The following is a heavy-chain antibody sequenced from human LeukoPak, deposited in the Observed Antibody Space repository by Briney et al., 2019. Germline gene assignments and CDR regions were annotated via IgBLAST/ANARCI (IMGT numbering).Heavy chain of an antibody. V-gene: IGHV3-30*02. J-gene: IGHJ4*02. D-gene: IGHD3-10*01. Sequence: PGGSLRLSCAASGFTFSSYGMHWVRQAPGKGLEWVAFIRYDGSDKYYADSVKGRFTISRDNAKNSLYLQMNSLRAEDTAFYYCAKSIEGSGSYYDSYFDYWGQGTLVTVSS. CDR3: AKSIEGSGSYYDSYFDY. CDR1: GFTFSSYG. CDR2: IRYDGSDK.